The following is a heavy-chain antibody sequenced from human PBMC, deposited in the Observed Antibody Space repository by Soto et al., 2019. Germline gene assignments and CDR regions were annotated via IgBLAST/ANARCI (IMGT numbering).Heavy chain of an antibody. D-gene: IGHD4-17*01. V-gene: IGHV1-69*06. J-gene: IGHJ4*02. CDR3: ARGGDYGDFTAY. CDR1: GGTFSSYA. Sequence: SVKVSCKASGGTFSSYAISWVRQAPGQGLEWMGGIIPIFGTANYAQKFQGRVTITADKSTSTAYMELSSLRSEDTAVYYCARGGDYGDFTAYWGQGTLVTVSS. CDR2: IIPIFGTA.